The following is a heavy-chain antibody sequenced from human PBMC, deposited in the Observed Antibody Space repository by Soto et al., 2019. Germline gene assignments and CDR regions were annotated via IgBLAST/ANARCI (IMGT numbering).Heavy chain of an antibody. Sequence: GGSLRLSCAASGFTFSSSVMSWVRRAPGKGLEWVSSISGSGGKTYYADSVKGRFTIYRDNSKNTLYLQMNSLRAEDTAMHYCARAAADHTPLNKWRQDDRAPLDYWGQGTLVTVSS. CDR3: ARAAADHTPLNKWRQDDRAPLDY. V-gene: IGHV3-23*01. CDR2: ISGSGGKT. CDR1: GFTFSSSV. D-gene: IGHD2-2*01. J-gene: IGHJ4*02.